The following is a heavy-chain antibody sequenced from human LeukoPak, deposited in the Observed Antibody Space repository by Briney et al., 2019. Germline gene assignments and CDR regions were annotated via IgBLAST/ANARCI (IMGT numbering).Heavy chain of an antibody. V-gene: IGHV4-59*02. D-gene: IGHD2/OR15-2a*01. CDR1: GVSVSTSH. CDR3: SEGYFEPFDH. CDR2: LSYTGKT. J-gene: IGHJ4*02. Sequence: PSETLSLTCNVSGVSVSTSHWNWIRQRPGKGLEWIGWLSYTGKTDYNPSPKSRVSISLGSSNNHFSLKLTSVTAADTAVYYCSEGYFEPFDHWGQGILVTVSS.